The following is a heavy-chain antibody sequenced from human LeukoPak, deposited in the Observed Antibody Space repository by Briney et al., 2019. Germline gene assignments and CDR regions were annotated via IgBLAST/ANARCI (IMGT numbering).Heavy chain of an antibody. D-gene: IGHD2-2*01. V-gene: IGHV3-23*01. J-gene: IGHJ4*02. Sequence: GGSLRLSCAASGFTFSGYAMSWVRQAPGKGLEWVSDISGSGGSTYYADSVKGRFTISRDNSKNTLYLQMNSLRAEDTAVYYCAKAGPSYCSSTSCYGTLPHAFDYWGQGTLVTVSS. CDR2: ISGSGGST. CDR1: GFTFSGYA. CDR3: AKAGPSYCSSTSCYGTLPHAFDY.